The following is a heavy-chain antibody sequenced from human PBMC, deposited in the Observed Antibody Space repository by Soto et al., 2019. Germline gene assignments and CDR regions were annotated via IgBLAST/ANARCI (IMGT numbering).Heavy chain of an antibody. CDR1: GGAFTTSS. CDR2: IIPIFSKT. D-gene: IGHD7-27*01. V-gene: IGHV1-69*01. CDR3: ARYVVRSTGGDS. J-gene: IGHJ4*02. Sequence: QVQLVQSGAEVKEPGTSVKVSCKASGGAFTTSSFVWVRQGPGQGLEWMGGIIPIFSKTNVAQKFQARVTFTADESTRTAYMELTSLTSEDTAIYYCARYVVRSTGGDSWGQGTLVTVSS.